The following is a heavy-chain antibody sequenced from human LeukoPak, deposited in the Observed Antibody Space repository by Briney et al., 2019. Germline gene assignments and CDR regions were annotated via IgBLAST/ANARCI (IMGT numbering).Heavy chain of an antibody. D-gene: IGHD6-19*01. CDR3: ASPGIAVAGTEN. CDR1: GYSISSGYY. CDR2: IYHSGST. V-gene: IGHV4-38-2*02. Sequence: KPSETLSLTCTVSGYSISSGYYWGWIRQPPGKGLEWIGSIYHSGSTYYNPSLKSRVTISVDTPKNQFSLKLSSVTAADTAVYYCASPGIAVAGTENWGQGTLVTVSS. J-gene: IGHJ4*02.